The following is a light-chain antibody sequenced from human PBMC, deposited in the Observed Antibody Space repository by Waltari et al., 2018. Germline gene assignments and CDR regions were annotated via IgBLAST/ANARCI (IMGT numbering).Light chain of an antibody. CDR1: QGINNW. V-gene: IGKV1-12*01. CDR3: QQAYSFPFT. CDR2: SAS. J-gene: IGKJ3*01. Sequence: DIQMTQSPSSVSASVGDRVTITCRASQGINNWLAWYQQKPGRAPKLLIYSASTLQSGVQSRFSGSGSGTEFSLTISSLQSEDFAVYYCQQAYSFPFTFGPGTKVDI.